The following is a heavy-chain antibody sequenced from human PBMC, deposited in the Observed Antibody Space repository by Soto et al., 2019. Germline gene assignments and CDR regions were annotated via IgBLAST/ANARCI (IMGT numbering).Heavy chain of an antibody. Sequence: ASVKVSCKASGYTFTSYYMHWVRQAPGQGLEWVGIIYPSSGSTSYAQRFQGRVTVTRDTSTSTIYMELSSLTSEDTAVYYCVRGGSPPFYWAQGTLVTVSS. D-gene: IGHD6-6*01. J-gene: IGHJ4*02. CDR2: IYPSSGST. V-gene: IGHV1-46*01. CDR3: VRGGSPPFY. CDR1: GYTFTSYY.